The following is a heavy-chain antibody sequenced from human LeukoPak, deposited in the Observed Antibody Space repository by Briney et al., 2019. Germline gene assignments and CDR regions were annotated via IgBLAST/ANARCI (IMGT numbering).Heavy chain of an antibody. CDR2: INPNSGGT. Sequence: GASVKVSCKTSGYTFTGYYMHWVRQAPGQGLEWMGWINPNSGGTNYAQKFQDRVSMTRDTSISTAYMHLSRLRSDDTALYYCTRFGDYGEYWGQGTLVTVSS. CDR1: GYTFTGYY. CDR3: TRFGDYGEY. V-gene: IGHV1-2*02. D-gene: IGHD3-10*01. J-gene: IGHJ4*02.